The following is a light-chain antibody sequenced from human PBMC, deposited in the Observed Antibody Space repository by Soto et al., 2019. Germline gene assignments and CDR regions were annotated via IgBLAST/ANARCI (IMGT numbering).Light chain of an antibody. CDR2: GAS. J-gene: IGKJ1*01. CDR1: QSVRSSY. V-gene: IGKV3-20*01. Sequence: EIVLTQSPGTLSLPPGERATLSCRASQSVRSSYLAWYQQKFGQAPRLLIYGASSRATGIPDRFSGSGSGTDFTLTISRLEPDDFAVYYCQQYGSASWTFGQGPNLDIK. CDR3: QQYGSASWT.